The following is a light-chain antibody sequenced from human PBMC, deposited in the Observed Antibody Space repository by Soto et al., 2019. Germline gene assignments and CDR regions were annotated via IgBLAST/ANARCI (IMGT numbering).Light chain of an antibody. J-gene: IGKJ5*01. CDR2: DAY. CDR1: QSFRGL. Sequence: EVVLTQSPVPLSLSPGARATLSCRASQSFRGLLVWYQQKPGQAPRLLIYDAYNRATGIPPRLSGSGSGTDFTLTISSLESEDSAVYYCQQRHMWPIPFGQGTRLEIK. CDR3: QQRHMWPIP. V-gene: IGKV3-11*01.